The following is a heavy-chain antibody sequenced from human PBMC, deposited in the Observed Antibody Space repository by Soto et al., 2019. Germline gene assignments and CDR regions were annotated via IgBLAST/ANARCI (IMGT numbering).Heavy chain of an antibody. CDR3: ASGGIAVAGHDGY. D-gene: IGHD6-19*01. CDR1: GFTFSSYW. Sequence: GGSLRLSCAASGFTFSSYWMSWVRQAPGKGLEWVANIKQDGSEKYYVDSVKGRFTISRDNAKNSLYLQMNSLRAEDTAVYYFASGGIAVAGHDGYCAQGTLVTVSS. V-gene: IGHV3-7*01. J-gene: IGHJ4*02. CDR2: IKQDGSEK.